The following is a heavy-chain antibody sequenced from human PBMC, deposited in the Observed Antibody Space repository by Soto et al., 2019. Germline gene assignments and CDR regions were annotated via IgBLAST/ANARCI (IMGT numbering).Heavy chain of an antibody. CDR2: IWYDGSEQ. J-gene: IGHJ5*02. Sequence: QEQLVESGGGVVQPGMSLRLSCEGSGFTFRRHGMHWVRQSPGKGLEWLAVIWYDGSEQYYADSVKGRFTISRDNSKNMLYLQLNTLTVEDTAVYYCARWSNHKVVDPWGLGTMVTVS. V-gene: IGHV3-33*03. D-gene: IGHD2-8*02. CDR1: GFTFRRHG. CDR3: ARWSNHKVVDP.